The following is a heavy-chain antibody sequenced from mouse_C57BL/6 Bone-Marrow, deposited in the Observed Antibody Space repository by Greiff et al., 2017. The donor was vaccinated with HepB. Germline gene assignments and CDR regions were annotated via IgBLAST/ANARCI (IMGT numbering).Heavy chain of an antibody. Sequence: EVKLVESGPGLVKPSQSLSLTCSVTGYSITSGYYWNWIRQFPGNKLEWMGYISYDGSNNYNPSLKNRISITRDTSKNQFFLKLNSVTTEDTATYYCAREDSSGSLDYWGQGTTLTVSS. J-gene: IGHJ2*01. V-gene: IGHV3-6*01. CDR3: AREDSSGSLDY. CDR1: GYSITSGYY. CDR2: ISYDGSN. D-gene: IGHD3-2*02.